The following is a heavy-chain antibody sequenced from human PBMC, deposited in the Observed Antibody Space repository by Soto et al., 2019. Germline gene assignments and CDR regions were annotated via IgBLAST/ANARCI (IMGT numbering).Heavy chain of an antibody. V-gene: IGHV1-18*01. J-gene: IGHJ6*02. CDR3: ARGERNWNYVLPYYYYYGMDV. Sequence: ASVKVSCKASGYTFTSYGISWVRQAPGQGLEWMGWISAYNGNTNYAQKLQGRVTMTTDTSTSTAYMELRSLRSDDTAVYYCARGERNWNYVLPYYYYYGMDVWGQGTTATVSS. CDR1: GYTFTSYG. D-gene: IGHD1-7*01. CDR2: ISAYNGNT.